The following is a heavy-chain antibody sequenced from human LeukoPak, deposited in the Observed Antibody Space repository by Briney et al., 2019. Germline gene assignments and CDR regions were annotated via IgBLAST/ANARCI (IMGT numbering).Heavy chain of an antibody. V-gene: IGHV3-48*03. CDR1: GFTFSSYE. D-gene: IGHD6-13*01. J-gene: IGHJ4*02. Sequence: GGSLRLSCAASGFTFSSYEMNWVCQAPGKGLEWVSYISSSGSTIYYADSVKGRFTISRDNAKNSLYLQMNSLRAEDTAVYYCARIADDARTSFDYWGQGTLVTISS. CDR2: ISSSGSTI. CDR3: ARIADDARTSFDY.